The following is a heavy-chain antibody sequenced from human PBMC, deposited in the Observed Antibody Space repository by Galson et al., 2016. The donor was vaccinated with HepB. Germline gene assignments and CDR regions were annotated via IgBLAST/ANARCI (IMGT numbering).Heavy chain of an antibody. CDR1: GFSLSTRGMC. V-gene: IGHV2-70*11. J-gene: IGHJ4*02. Sequence: PALVKPTQTLTLTCTFSGFSLSTRGMCVNWIRQPPGKALEWLARIDWDDDTYYSTSLKTRLTISKDTSKNQVVLTMTNLDPVDTATYYCARSADYYYDSGGRFGFDYWGQGTLVTVSS. CDR2: IDWDDDT. CDR3: ARSADYYYDSGGRFGFDY. D-gene: IGHD3-22*01.